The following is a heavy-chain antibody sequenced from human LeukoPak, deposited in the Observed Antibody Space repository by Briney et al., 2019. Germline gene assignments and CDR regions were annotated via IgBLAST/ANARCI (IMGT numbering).Heavy chain of an antibody. D-gene: IGHD2-2*01. Sequence: ASVKVSCKASGYTFTSYYMHWVRQAPGQGLEWMGIINPSGGSTSYAQKFQGRITMTRDTSTSTVYMELRSLRSDDTAVYYCARDFGAIVVVPPDAFDIWGQGTMVTVSS. CDR2: INPSGGST. J-gene: IGHJ3*02. V-gene: IGHV1-46*01. CDR1: GYTFTSYY. CDR3: ARDFGAIVVVPPDAFDI.